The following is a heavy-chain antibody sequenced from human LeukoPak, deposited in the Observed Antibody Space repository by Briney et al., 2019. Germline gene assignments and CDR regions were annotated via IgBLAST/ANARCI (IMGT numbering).Heavy chain of an antibody. CDR1: GYTFTSNG. D-gene: IGHD4-17*01. CDR3: AESRHGESFDY. CDR2: ISAYNGNT. V-gene: IGHV1-18*01. Sequence: AAGKVSCKGAGYTFTSNGISWGRQAPGQGQGWMGWISAYNGNTNYAQKLQRRVPITPDTSTSTAYMELRSLRSDHTAVYYCAESRHGESFDYWGQGTLVPVSS. J-gene: IGHJ4*02.